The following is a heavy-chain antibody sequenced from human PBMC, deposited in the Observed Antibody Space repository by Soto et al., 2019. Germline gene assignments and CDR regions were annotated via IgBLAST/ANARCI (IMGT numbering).Heavy chain of an antibody. Sequence: EVQLLESGGGLVQPGGSLRLSCAASGFTFSSYAMSWVRQAPGKGLEWVSLISDSGGSTYYADSVKGRFTISRDNSKNTLYLQMNSLIAEDTAVYYCAKDRGTIDYNWFDPWGQGTLVTVSS. D-gene: IGHD2-8*01. CDR2: ISDSGGST. CDR3: AKDRGTIDYNWFDP. J-gene: IGHJ5*02. CDR1: GFTFSSYA. V-gene: IGHV3-23*01.